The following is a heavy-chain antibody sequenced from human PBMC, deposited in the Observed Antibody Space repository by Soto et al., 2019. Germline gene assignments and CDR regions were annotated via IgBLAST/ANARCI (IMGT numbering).Heavy chain of an antibody. D-gene: IGHD5-18*01. J-gene: IGHJ2*01. CDR2: ITASSGNT. CDR1: GFTFSGFG. V-gene: IGHV1-18*04. Sequence: QLHLVQSGAEVKNPGASVRVSCKASGFTFSGFGIPWVRQAPGQGLEWMGWITASSGNTRYAQDLQGRVTMTTDTSPSTAYMELWRLRSDDTAVYYCARTYSYGSYWYFDLWGRGTLVTVSS. CDR3: ARTYSYGSYWYFDL.